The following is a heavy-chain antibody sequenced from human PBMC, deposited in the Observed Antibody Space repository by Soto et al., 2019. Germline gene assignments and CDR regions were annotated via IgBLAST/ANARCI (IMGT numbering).Heavy chain of an antibody. CDR3: VRRPGWYKIDS. CDR1: GGSISSYY. V-gene: IGHV4-59*12. Sequence: PSETLSLTCTVSGGSISSYYWSWIRQPPGKGLEWIGYIYYSGSTNYNPSLKSRVTLSVDKSKNQFSLKMNSVTAADTAVYFCVRRPGWYKIDSRGQGILVTVSS. CDR2: IYYSGST. D-gene: IGHD6-19*01. J-gene: IGHJ4*02.